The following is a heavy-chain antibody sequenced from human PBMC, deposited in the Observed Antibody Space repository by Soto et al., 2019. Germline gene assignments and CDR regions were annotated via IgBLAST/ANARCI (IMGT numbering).Heavy chain of an antibody. Sequence: GALVKVSCKASGYTFTSYDINWVRQATGQGLEWMGWMNPNSGNTGYAQKFQGRVTMTRNTSISTAYMELSSLRSEDTAVHYCARGSYDFWSGYYVRLDYWGQGTLVTVSS. CDR2: MNPNSGNT. CDR3: ARGSYDFWSGYYVRLDY. J-gene: IGHJ4*02. CDR1: GYTFTSYD. D-gene: IGHD3-3*01. V-gene: IGHV1-8*01.